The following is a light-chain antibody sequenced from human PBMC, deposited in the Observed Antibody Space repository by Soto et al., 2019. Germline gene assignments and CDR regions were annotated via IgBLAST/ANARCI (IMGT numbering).Light chain of an antibody. V-gene: IGKV3-20*01. CDR2: GAS. Sequence: EIVLTQSPGTLSLSPGERATLSCRASQSVSKSYLAWYQQKPGQAPRLLIYGASSRATGIPDRFSGSGSGIDFTLTISRLEPEDFAVYYCQQYGSSPPITFGQGTRLEIK. CDR3: QQYGSSPPIT. CDR1: QSVSKSY. J-gene: IGKJ5*01.